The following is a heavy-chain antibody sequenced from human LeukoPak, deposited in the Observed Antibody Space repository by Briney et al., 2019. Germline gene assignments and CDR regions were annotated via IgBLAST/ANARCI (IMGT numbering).Heavy chain of an antibody. Sequence: GGSLRLSCTASGFTFSSYTMSWVRQAPGKGLKWVSTITTGGPNTYYADSVKGRFTVSRDDSKDTLYLQMNSLRAEDTAVYYCAKDGGLWVSAHWGDSWGRGTLVTVSS. CDR1: GFTFSSYT. CDR2: ITTGGPNT. D-gene: IGHD7-27*01. V-gene: IGHV3-23*01. CDR3: AKDGGLWVSAHWGDS. J-gene: IGHJ4*02.